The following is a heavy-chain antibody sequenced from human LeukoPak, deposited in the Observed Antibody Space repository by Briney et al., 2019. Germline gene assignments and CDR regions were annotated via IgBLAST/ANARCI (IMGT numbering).Heavy chain of an antibody. D-gene: IGHD3-10*01. J-gene: IGHJ4*02. CDR1: GGSISSNNW. Sequence: SETLSLTCAVSGGSISSNNWWSWVRQPPGKGLEWIGEIFHSGSTNYNPSLKSRVTISVDKSKNQFSLKLNSVTAADTAVYYCASSAGSGSYYWGFSDFDYWGQGTLVTVSS. V-gene: IGHV4-4*02. CDR2: IFHSGST. CDR3: ASSAGSGSYYWGFSDFDY.